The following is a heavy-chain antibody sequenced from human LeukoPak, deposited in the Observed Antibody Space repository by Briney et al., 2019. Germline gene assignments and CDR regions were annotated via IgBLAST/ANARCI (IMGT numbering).Heavy chain of an antibody. D-gene: IGHD6-19*01. CDR1: GGSVSSGSYY. J-gene: IGHJ6*02. CDR3: ARDLGSYYYGMDV. Sequence: SETLSLTCTVSGGSVSSGSYYWSWIRQPPGKGLEWIGYIYYSGSTNYNPSLKSRVTISIDTSKNQFSLKLSSVTATDTAVYYCARDLGSYYYGMDVWGQGTTVTVSS. CDR2: IYYSGST. V-gene: IGHV4-61*01.